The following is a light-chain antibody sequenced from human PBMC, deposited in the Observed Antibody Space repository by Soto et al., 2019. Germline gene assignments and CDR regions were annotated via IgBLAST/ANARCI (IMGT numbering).Light chain of an antibody. CDR2: GAS. J-gene: IGKJ1*01. CDR1: QSVSSN. Sequence: MMTKSAVSLSVSAGDGAPLSCRDSQSVSSNLAWYQQKPGQAPRLLIYGASTRATGIPARFSGSGSGTDFALTITILQSYYYATYYCQQYDGYWTFGQGTKVDIK. CDR3: QQYDGYWT. V-gene: IGKV3-15*01.